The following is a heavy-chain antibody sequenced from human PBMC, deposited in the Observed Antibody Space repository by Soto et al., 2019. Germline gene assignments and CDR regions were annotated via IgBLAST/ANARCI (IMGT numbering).Heavy chain of an antibody. CDR2: INPNSGGT. D-gene: IGHD6-6*01. V-gene: IGHV1-2*04. Sequence: ASVKVSCTASGYTFTGYYMHWVRQAPGQGLEWMGWINPNSGGTNYAQKFQGWVTMTRDTSISTAYMELSRLRSDDTAVYYCARDGEEGSSSSSNYYSYGMDVWGQGTTVTVSS. CDR3: ARDGEEGSSSSSNYYSYGMDV. CDR1: GYTFTGYY. J-gene: IGHJ6*02.